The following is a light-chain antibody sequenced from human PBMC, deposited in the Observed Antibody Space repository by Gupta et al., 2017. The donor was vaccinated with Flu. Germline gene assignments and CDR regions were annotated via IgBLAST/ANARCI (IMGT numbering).Light chain of an antibody. CDR1: QSVSSW. CDR3: QQYNSYSPIT. Sequence: DIQMTQSPSTLSASVGDRVAITCRTSQSVSSWFACYQQKPGTAPKRLIYKASSLQGGVPSSCISSGYGTELSLTIISRQPDDFATDYCQQYNSYSPITFGQGTKLEIK. J-gene: IGKJ5*01. CDR2: KAS. V-gene: IGKV1-5*03.